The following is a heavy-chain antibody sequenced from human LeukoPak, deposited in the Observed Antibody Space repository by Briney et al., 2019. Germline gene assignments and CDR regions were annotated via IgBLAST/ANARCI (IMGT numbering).Heavy chain of an antibody. CDR2: INPNSGGT. CDR1: GYTFTGYY. J-gene: IGHJ6*03. CDR3: ARDLGATSAYYYYYMDV. V-gene: IGHV1-2*02. Sequence: VASVKVSCKASGYTFTGYYMHWVRQAPGQGLEWMGWINPNSGGTNYAQKFQGRVTMTRDTSISTAYMELSRLRSDDTAVYYCARDLGATSAYYYYYMDVWGKGTTVTVSS. D-gene: IGHD4/OR15-4a*01.